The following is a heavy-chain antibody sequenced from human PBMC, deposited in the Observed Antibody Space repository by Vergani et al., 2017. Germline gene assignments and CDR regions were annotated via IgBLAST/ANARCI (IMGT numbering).Heavy chain of an antibody. CDR3: AREAISGYSLGH. V-gene: IGHV4-4*03. D-gene: IGHD3-9*01. CDR1: GDSVSSGKW. Sequence: QVQLQESGPGLVKPPGTLSLTCAVFGDSVSSGKWWSWVHQPPGKGLEWIGEIHHSGSTNYNPSLKSRVTISIDKSKNQFSLKLTSVTAADTVFYYCAREAISGYSLGHWGQGTLVTVSS. J-gene: IGHJ4*02. CDR2: IHHSGST.